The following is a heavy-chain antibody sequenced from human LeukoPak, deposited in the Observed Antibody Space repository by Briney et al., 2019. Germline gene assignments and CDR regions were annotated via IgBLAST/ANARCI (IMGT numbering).Heavy chain of an antibody. J-gene: IGHJ4*02. Sequence: PSETLSLTCTVSGDSIRNYYWSWIRQPPGKGLEWLGYIYHTGSTHSNPSLESRVTIPVDTSKNQFSLRLSSVTAADTAVYYCARHDFWSGYYPMINFDYWGQGTLVTVAT. CDR3: ARHDFWSGYYPMINFDY. V-gene: IGHV4-59*08. D-gene: IGHD3-3*01. CDR2: IYHTGST. CDR1: GDSIRNYY.